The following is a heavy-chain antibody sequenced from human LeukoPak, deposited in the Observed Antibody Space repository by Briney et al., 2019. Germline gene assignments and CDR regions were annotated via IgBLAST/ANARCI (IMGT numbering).Heavy chain of an antibody. J-gene: IGHJ4*02. CDR2: IYYSGST. Sequence: PSETLSLTCTVSGGSISSSSYYWGWIRQPPGKGLEWIGSIYYSGSTYYNPSLKSRVTISVDTSKNQFSLKLSSVTCPDKAVYFCAVGKVNYYDSSGYYGYWGQGTLVTVSS. CDR1: GGSISSSSYY. V-gene: IGHV4-39*01. CDR3: AVGKVNYYDSSGYYGY. D-gene: IGHD3-22*01.